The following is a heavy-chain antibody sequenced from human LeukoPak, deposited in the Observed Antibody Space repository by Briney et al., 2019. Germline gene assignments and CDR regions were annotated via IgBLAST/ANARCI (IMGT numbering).Heavy chain of an antibody. CDR1: GFTFSDYY. CDR3: AKARIAVGYYGMDV. D-gene: IGHD6-13*01. Sequence: GGSLRLSCAASGFTFSDYYMSWIRQAPGKGLEWVSVISGSGGSTNYADSVKGRFTVSRDNSKNTLYLQMNSLRAEDTAVYYCAKARIAVGYYGMDVWGKGTTVTVSS. CDR2: ISGSGGST. J-gene: IGHJ6*04. V-gene: IGHV3-23*01.